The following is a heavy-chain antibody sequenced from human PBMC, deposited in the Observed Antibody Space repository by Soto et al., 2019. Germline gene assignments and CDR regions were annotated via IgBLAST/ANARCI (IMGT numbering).Heavy chain of an antibody. J-gene: IGHJ6*03. D-gene: IGHD2-8*02. CDR2: ISGSGGST. CDR3: ASLVVTPYYYYMDV. Sequence: GGSLRLSCAASGFTFSSYAMSWVRQAPGKGLEWVSAISGSGGSTYYADSVKGRFTISRDNSKNTLYLQMNSLRAEDTAVYYWASLVVTPYYYYMDVWGKGTTVTVSS. CDR1: GFTFSSYA. V-gene: IGHV3-23*01.